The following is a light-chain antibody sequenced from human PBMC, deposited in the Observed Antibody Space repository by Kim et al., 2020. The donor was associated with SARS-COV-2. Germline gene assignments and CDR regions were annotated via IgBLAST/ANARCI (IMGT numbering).Light chain of an antibody. V-gene: IGKV3-20*01. J-gene: IGKJ2*01. CDR2: GAS. CDR3: QHYGTSPPYT. Sequence: EIVLTQSPGTLSFSPGERATLSCRASQSVGSNYLALFQQKPGQPPRLLIYGASSRATGIPDRFSGSGSGTDFTLTISRLEPDDFALYYCQHYGTSPPYTFGQGTKLEI. CDR1: QSVGSNY.